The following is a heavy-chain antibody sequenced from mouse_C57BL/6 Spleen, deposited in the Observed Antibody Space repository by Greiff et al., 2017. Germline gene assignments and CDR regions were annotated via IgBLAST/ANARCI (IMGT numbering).Heavy chain of an antibody. CDR2: INPNNGGT. CDR1: GYTFTDYN. J-gene: IGHJ4*01. V-gene: IGHV1-18*01. CDR3: ARGAAQSTGAMDY. D-gene: IGHD3-2*02. Sequence: VQLQQSGPELVKPGASVKIPCKASGYTFTDYNMDWVKQSHGTSLEWIGDINPNNGGTIYNQKFQGKATLTVDKSSITSYMERRSLTSEDTAVYYCARGAAQSTGAMDYWGQGTSVTVSS.